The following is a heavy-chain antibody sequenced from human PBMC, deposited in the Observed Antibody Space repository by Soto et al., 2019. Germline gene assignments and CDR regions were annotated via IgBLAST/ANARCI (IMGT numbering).Heavy chain of an antibody. Sequence: PSETLSLTCTVSGGSISSGGYYWSWIRQHPGKGLEWIGYIYYSGSTYYNPSLKSRVTISVDTSKNQFSLKLSSVTAADTAVYYCERDMRSRGVSSRVEITYNRFDPWGQGNLVTVSS. V-gene: IGHV4-31*03. CDR1: GGSISSGGYY. CDR2: IYYSGST. J-gene: IGHJ5*02. CDR3: ERDMRSRGVSSRVEITYNRFDP. D-gene: IGHD6-13*01.